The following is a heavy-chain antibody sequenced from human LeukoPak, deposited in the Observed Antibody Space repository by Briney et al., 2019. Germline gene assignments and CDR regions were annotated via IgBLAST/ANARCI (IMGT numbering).Heavy chain of an antibody. CDR2: IAASGYST. Sequence: GGSLRLSCAASGFTFSTYGMSWVRQAPGKGLEWVSDIAASGYSTYYADSVKGRFTISRDDSKNTLYLQMNSLRGEDTALYYCAKSLEGQKSTVLHYMDVWGKGTTVTVSS. D-gene: IGHD4-11*01. CDR1: GFTFSTYG. J-gene: IGHJ6*03. V-gene: IGHV3-23*01. CDR3: AKSLEGQKSTVLHYMDV.